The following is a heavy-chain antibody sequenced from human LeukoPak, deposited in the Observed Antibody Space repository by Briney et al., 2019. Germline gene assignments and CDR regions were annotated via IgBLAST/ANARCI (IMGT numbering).Heavy chain of an antibody. J-gene: IGHJ4*02. CDR2: INAYNGNT. V-gene: IGHV1-18*01. D-gene: IGHD3-22*01. CDR1: DYTFTSYG. CDR3: ARTYYDSSGYFGPYFNDY. Sequence: ASVNLSCTASDYTFTSYGINWVRLAPGQGLEWMGWINAYNGNTYYAQKLQGRVTMTTDTSTSTAYMELRSLRSDDTAVYYCARTYYDSSGYFGPYFNDYWGQGTLVTVSS.